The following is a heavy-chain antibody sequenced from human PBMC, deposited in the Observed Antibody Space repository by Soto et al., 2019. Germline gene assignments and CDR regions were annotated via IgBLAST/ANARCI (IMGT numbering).Heavy chain of an antibody. CDR2: IYHSGST. J-gene: IGHJ4*02. Sequence: SETLSLTCAVSSGSISSSNWWSWVRQPPGKGLEWIGEIYHSGSTNYNPSLKSRVTISVDKSKNQFSLKLSSVTAADTAVYYCARVIWSGSSTTKFDYWGQGTLVTVSS. CDR1: SGSISSSNW. V-gene: IGHV4-4*02. CDR3: ARVIWSGSSTTKFDY. D-gene: IGHD2-2*01.